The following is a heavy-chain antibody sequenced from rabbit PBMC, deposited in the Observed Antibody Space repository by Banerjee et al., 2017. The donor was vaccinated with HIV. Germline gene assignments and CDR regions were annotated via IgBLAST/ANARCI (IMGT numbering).Heavy chain of an antibody. CDR2: IYAGSSGST. D-gene: IGHD6-1*01. Sequence: QSLEEAGGDLVKPGASLTLTCTASGFSFSSSFYMGWVRQVPGKGLGWMACIYAGSSGSTYYASWAKGRFTISKTSSTTVTLQMTSLTAADTATYFCARDYAGSASYGYDLWGPGTLGTVS. CDR1: GFSFSSSFY. J-gene: IGHJ4*01. CDR3: ARDYAGSASYGYDL. V-gene: IGHV1S40*01.